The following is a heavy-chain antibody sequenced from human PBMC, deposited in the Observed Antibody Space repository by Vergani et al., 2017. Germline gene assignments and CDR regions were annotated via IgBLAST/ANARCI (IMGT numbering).Heavy chain of an antibody. V-gene: IGHV3-33*01. CDR3: ARGVSGWYVWFDP. D-gene: IGHD6-19*01. Sequence: QVQLVQSGGGVVQPGRSLRLSCSASGFMFSTSAMHWVRQAPGKGLEWVAVVWYDGSNKHYADSVKGRFTISRDNSKNTVYLQMNSLRVEDTAVYYCARGVSGWYVWFDPWGQGTLVTVSS. J-gene: IGHJ5*02. CDR1: GFMFSTSA. CDR2: VWYDGSNK.